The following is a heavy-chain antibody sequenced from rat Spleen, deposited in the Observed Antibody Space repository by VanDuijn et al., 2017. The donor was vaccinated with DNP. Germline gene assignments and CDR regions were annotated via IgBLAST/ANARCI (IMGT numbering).Heavy chain of an antibody. CDR3: AKEGYRYNYVGWFAY. CDR1: GFTFSSYW. D-gene: IGHD1-5*01. Sequence: EVQLVETGGGLVQPGRSLKLSCVASGFTFSSYWMSWIRQAPGKGLEWVASINTDGGSTYYPDSVKGRFTISRDNAENTVYLQMNSLRSEDTATYYCAKEGYRYNYVGWFAYWGQGTLVTVSS. CDR2: INTDGGST. V-gene: IGHV5-58*01. J-gene: IGHJ3*01.